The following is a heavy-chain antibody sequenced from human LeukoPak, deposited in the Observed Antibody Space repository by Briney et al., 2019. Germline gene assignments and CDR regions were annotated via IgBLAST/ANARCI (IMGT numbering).Heavy chain of an antibody. CDR3: ARGPHYYDSSGYHFDY. Sequence: EGSLRLSCAASGFTFSSYSMNWVRQAPGKGLEWVSYISSSSSTIYYADSVKGRFTISRDNAKNSLYLQMNSLRAEDTAVYYCARGPHYYDSSGYHFDYWGQGTLVTVSS. CDR1: GFTFSSYS. CDR2: ISSSSSTI. D-gene: IGHD3-22*01. J-gene: IGHJ4*02. V-gene: IGHV3-48*01.